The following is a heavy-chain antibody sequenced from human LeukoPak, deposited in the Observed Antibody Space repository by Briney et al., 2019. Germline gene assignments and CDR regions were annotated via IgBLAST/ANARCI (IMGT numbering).Heavy chain of an antibody. CDR1: GYSFTSYW. Sequence: GASLKISCKGSGYSFTSYWIGWVRQMPGKGLEGMGNIYPGDSDTRYSPSFQGQVTISADKSISNAYLRWSSLKASGTAIYSCGRLGCSSGGACIYGFYYWGKGTLVTVS. CDR3: GRLGCSSGGACIYGFYY. J-gene: IGHJ4*02. D-gene: IGHD3-3*02. V-gene: IGHV5-51*01. CDR2: IYPGDSDT.